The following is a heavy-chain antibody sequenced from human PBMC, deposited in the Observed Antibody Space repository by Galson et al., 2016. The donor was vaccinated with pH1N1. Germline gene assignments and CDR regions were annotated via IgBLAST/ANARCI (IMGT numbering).Heavy chain of an antibody. J-gene: IGHJ3*02. CDR3: VKDRACDYDGSGYDYAFDI. D-gene: IGHD3-22*01. CDR2: ISWNRGAI. V-gene: IGHV3-9*01. Sequence: SLRLSCAASGFTFKDFALHWVRQGPGKGLEWVSGISWNRGAIDYAESVKGRFTISRDNAKNSLYLQMDSLRAEDTALYYCVKDRACDYDGSGYDYAFDIWGKGTTVTVAS. CDR1: GFTFKDFA.